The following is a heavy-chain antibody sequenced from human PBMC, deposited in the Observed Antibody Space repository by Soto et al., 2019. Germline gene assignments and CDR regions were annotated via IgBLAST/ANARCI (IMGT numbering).Heavy chain of an antibody. CDR2: IDPSDSQT. CDR3: ARQIYDSDTGPNFQYYFDS. D-gene: IGHD3-22*01. CDR1: GYSFAGYW. J-gene: IGHJ4*02. Sequence: PGESLKISCKASGYSFAGYWITWVRQKPGHGREWMGRIDPSDSQTYYSPSFRGHVTISATKSTTTVFLQWSSLRASDTAMYYCARQIYDSDTGPNFQYYFDSWGQGTPVTVSS. V-gene: IGHV5-10-1*01.